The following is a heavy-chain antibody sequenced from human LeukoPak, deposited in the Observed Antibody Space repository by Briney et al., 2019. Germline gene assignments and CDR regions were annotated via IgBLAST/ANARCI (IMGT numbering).Heavy chain of an antibody. CDR1: GFTFTTDW. CDR3: AKDAQRGFDYSNSLEH. D-gene: IGHD4-11*01. V-gene: IGHV3-7*01. CDR2: IKGDESAK. J-gene: IGHJ4*02. Sequence: GGSLRLSCAASGFTFTTDWMAWVRQAPGKGLEWVANIKGDESAKHQADSVKGRFTISRDNAQNSVYLQMSSLRVEDTAVYYCAKDAQRGFDYSNSLEHWGQGSLVTVSS.